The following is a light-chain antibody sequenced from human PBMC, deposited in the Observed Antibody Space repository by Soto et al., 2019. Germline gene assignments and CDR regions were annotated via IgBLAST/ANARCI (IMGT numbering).Light chain of an antibody. CDR2: EGS. J-gene: IGLJ1*01. CDR3: CSYAGSGTYV. V-gene: IGLV2-23*01. Sequence: QSVLTQPASVSGSPGQSITISCTGTSSDIGSFNLVSWYQQHPDKAPKLMIYEGSKRPSGVSNRFSGSKSGNTASLTISGLQAEDEADYYCCSYAGSGTYVFGTGTKVTVL. CDR1: SSDIGSFNL.